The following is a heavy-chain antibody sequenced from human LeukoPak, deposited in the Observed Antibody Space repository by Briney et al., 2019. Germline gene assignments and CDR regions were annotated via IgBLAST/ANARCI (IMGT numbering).Heavy chain of an antibody. CDR2: VSFDGGKR. V-gene: IGHV3-30*18. D-gene: IGHD5-18*01. Sequence: PGGSLRLSCAATGFTFSSYSMNWVRQAPGKGLEWVAIVSFDGGKRYYGDSVKGRFSISRDNSKNTLYLQMNSLIAEDTAIYYCAKENSYGLYYYYGMDVWGQGTTVTVSS. J-gene: IGHJ6*02. CDR1: GFTFSSYS. CDR3: AKENSYGLYYYYGMDV.